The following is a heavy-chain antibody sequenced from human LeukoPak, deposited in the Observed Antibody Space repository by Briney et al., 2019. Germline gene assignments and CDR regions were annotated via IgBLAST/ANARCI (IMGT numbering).Heavy chain of an antibody. Sequence: GESLKISCKGSGYSFTSYWIGWVRQMPGKGLEWMGIIYPGDSDTRYSPSFQGQVTISADKSISTAYLQWSSLKASDTAMYYCERLSSYYDSSGYLEDDAFDIWGQGTMVTVSS. J-gene: IGHJ3*02. V-gene: IGHV5-51*01. CDR3: ERLSSYYDSSGYLEDDAFDI. CDR1: GYSFTSYW. D-gene: IGHD3-22*01. CDR2: IYPGDSDT.